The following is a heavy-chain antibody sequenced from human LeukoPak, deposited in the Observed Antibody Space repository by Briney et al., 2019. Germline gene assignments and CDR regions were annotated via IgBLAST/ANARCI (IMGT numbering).Heavy chain of an antibody. Sequence: GSLRLSCAASGFTFSSYWMSWVRQAPGKGLEWVANIKQDGSEKYYVDSVKGRFTISRDNAKNSLYLQMNSLRAEDTAVYYCARGRGDSSGYYYENFDYWSQGTLVTVSS. CDR2: IKQDGSEK. CDR1: GFTFSSYW. V-gene: IGHV3-7*01. D-gene: IGHD3-22*01. CDR3: ARGRGDSSGYYYENFDY. J-gene: IGHJ4*02.